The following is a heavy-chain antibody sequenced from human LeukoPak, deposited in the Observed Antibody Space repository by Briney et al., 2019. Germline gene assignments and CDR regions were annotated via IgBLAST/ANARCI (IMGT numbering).Heavy chain of an antibody. CDR2: IYTSGST. V-gene: IGHV4-4*07. CDR1: GGSISSYY. D-gene: IGHD3-3*01. J-gene: IGHJ4*02. Sequence: PSETLSLTCTVSGGSISSYYWSWIRQPAGKGLEWIGRIYTSGSTNYNPSLKSLVTMSVDTSKNQFSLKLSSVTAADTAVYYCARDFHYDFWSGWYDYWGQGTLVTVSS. CDR3: ARDFHYDFWSGWYDY.